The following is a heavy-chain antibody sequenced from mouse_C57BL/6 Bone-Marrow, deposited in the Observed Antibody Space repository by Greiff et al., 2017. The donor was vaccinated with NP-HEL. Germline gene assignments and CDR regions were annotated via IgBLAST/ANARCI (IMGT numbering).Heavy chain of an antibody. J-gene: IGHJ3*01. CDR1: GYAFSSSW. D-gene: IGHD2-10*01. CDR2: IYPGDGDT. CDR3: APTYYGNYSWFAY. Sequence: QVQLQQSGPELVKPGASVKISCKASGYAFSSSWMNWVKQRPGKGLEWIGRIYPGDGDTNYNGKFKGKATLTADKSSSTAYMQLSSLTSEDSAVYFCAPTYYGNYSWFAYWGQGTLVTVSA. V-gene: IGHV1-82*01.